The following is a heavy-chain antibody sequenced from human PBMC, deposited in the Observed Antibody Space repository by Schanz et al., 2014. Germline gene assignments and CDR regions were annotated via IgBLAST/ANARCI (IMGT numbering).Heavy chain of an antibody. J-gene: IGHJ4*02. D-gene: IGHD6-13*01. V-gene: IGHV1-18*01. CDR1: GYTFTSYG. CDR3: ARDGVDAAAGGNY. Sequence: QLQLVQSGAEVKKPGASVKVSCKASGYTFTSYGINWVRQAPGQGLEWMGWINVGNGNMKYSQKFQGRVTMTRDTSTSTVYMELSSLRSEDTAVYYCARDGVDAAAGGNYWGQGTLVTVSS. CDR2: INVGNGNM.